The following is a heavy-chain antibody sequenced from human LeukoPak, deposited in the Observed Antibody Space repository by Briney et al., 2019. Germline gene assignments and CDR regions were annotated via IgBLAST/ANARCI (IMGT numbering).Heavy chain of an antibody. D-gene: IGHD6-19*01. CDR1: GGSISSGGYY. Sequence: PSETLSLTCTVSGGSISSGGYYWSWIRRPPGKGLEWIGYIYHSGSTYYNPSLKSRVTISVDRSKNQFSLKLSSVTAADTAVYYCARAPGYSSGWYGGGYYFDYWGQGTLVTVSS. CDR3: ARAPGYSSGWYGGGYYFDY. V-gene: IGHV4-30-2*01. J-gene: IGHJ4*02. CDR2: IYHSGST.